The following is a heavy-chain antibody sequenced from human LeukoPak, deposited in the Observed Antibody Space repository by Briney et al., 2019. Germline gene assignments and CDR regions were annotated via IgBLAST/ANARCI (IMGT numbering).Heavy chain of an antibody. CDR1: GFTFSSYA. D-gene: IGHD1-26*01. CDR2: ISGSGGST. V-gene: IGHV3-23*01. J-gene: IGHJ4*02. CDR3: AKGYSGSYDFDY. Sequence: GGSLRLSCAASGFTFSSYAMSWVRQAPGKGLEWVSAISGSGGSTYYADSVKGRFTISRDNSKNTLYLQINSLRAEDTAVYYCAKGYSGSYDFDYWGQGTLVTVSS.